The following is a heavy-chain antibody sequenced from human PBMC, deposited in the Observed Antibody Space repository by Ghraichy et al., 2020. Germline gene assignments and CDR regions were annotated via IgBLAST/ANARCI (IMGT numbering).Heavy chain of an antibody. CDR1: GGTFSSYA. CDR2: IIPILGIA. J-gene: IGHJ6*02. CDR3: ARDHCTNGVCYLPIGYYGMDV. D-gene: IGHD2-8*01. Sequence: SVKVSCKASGGTFSSYAISWVRQAPGQGLEWMGRIIPILGIANYAQKFQGRVTITADKSTSTAYMELSSLRSEDTAVYYCARDHCTNGVCYLPIGYYGMDVWGQGTTVTVSS. V-gene: IGHV1-69*04.